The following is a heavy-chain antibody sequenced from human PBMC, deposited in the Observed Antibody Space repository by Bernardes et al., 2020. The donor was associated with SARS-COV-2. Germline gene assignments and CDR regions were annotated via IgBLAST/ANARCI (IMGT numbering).Heavy chain of an antibody. CDR3: ARDRKEGRSSTSYYYYYYMDV. D-gene: IGHD2-2*01. CDR2: INPNSGGT. V-gene: IGHV1-2*02. Sequence: ASVKVSCKASGYTFTGYYMHWVRQAPGQGLEWMGWINPNSGGTNYAQKFQGRVTMTRDTSISTAYMELSRLRSDDTAVYYCARDRKEGRSSTSYYYYYYMDVWGKGTTVTVSS. J-gene: IGHJ6*03. CDR1: GYTFTGYY.